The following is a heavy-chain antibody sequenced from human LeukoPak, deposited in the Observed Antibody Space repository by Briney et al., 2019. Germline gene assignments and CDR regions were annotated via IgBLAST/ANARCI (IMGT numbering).Heavy chain of an antibody. Sequence: GGSLRLSCTPSGLTFSASWLSWVRQAPGKGLEWVANIKEDGSVEDYMDSVRGRFTISRDNAKNSLYLQMDSLRAEDTAVYYCARDGTGGYFDYWGQGTLVTVSS. CDR1: GLTFSASW. CDR3: ARDGTGGYFDY. V-gene: IGHV3-7*01. CDR2: IKEDGSVE. J-gene: IGHJ4*02. D-gene: IGHD3-10*01.